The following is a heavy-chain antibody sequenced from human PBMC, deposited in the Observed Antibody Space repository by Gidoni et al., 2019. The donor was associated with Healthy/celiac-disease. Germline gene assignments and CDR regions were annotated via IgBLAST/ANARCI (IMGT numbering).Heavy chain of an antibody. D-gene: IGHD3-10*01. J-gene: IGHJ4*02. CDR3: ARDTLTYYYGSGSYGYFDY. V-gene: IGHV3-7*03. CDR2: IKQDGSKK. CDR1: GFTFSSHW. Sequence: EVQLVVSGGGLVQPGGSLRLSCASSGFTFSSHWLSWVRQAPGKGLEWVANIKQDGSKKYYVDSVKGRFTISRDNAKNSLYLQMNSLRAEDTAVYYCARDTLTYYYGSGSYGYFDYWGQGTLVTVSS.